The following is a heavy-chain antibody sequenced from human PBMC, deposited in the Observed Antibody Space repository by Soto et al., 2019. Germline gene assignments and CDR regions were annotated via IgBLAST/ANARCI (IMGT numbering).Heavy chain of an antibody. V-gene: IGHV3-74*01. CDR3: VRTSLVVAAATREDY. CDR2: INSDGSST. D-gene: IGHD2-15*01. CDR1: GFTFSSYW. J-gene: IGHJ4*02. Sequence: EVQLVESGGGLVQPGESLRLTCAASGFTFSSYWMHWVRQAPGKGLVWVSRINSDGSSTSYAGSVKGRFTISRDNAKNTLYLQMNSLTAEDTAVYYCVRTSLVVAAATREDYWGQGTLVTVSS.